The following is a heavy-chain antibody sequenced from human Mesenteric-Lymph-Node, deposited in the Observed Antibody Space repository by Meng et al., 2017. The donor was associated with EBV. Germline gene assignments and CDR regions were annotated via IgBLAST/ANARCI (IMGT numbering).Heavy chain of an antibody. Sequence: QVQLGQSGAEVKKPGASLKVSCKASGYSFTGYHMHWVRQAPGQGLEWMGRINPDSGGTNYAQKFQGRVTMTRDTSISTAYMELSGLRSDDTAVYYCARLTTVTPNWFDPWGQGTLVTVSS. CDR1: GYSFTGYH. D-gene: IGHD4-17*01. CDR2: INPDSGGT. V-gene: IGHV1-2*06. CDR3: ARLTTVTPNWFDP. J-gene: IGHJ5*02.